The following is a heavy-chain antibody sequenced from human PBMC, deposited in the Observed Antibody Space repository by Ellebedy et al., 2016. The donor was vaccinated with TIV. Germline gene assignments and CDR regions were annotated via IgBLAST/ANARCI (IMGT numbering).Heavy chain of an antibody. CDR1: GFTFSNYW. CDR3: ARGSGYCSSTSCSGETD. J-gene: IGHJ4*02. V-gene: IGHV3-74*01. D-gene: IGHD2-2*01. Sequence: PGGSLRLSCAASGFTFSNYWMHWVRQVPGEGLVWVSRIGSDGIGTSYADSVKGRFTISRDNAKNTLFLQMNSLRAEDTALYYCARGSGYCSSTSCSGETDWGQGTPVTVSS. CDR2: IGSDGIGT.